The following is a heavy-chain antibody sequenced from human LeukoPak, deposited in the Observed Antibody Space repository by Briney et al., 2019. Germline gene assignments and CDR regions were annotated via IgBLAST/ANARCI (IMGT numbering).Heavy chain of an antibody. J-gene: IGHJ5*02. CDR3: ARDLVGLRLRWFDP. D-gene: IGHD4-17*01. V-gene: IGHV4-30-4*08. Sequence: PSQTLSLTCTVSGGSISSGDYYWSWIRQPPGKGLEWIGYIYYSGSTYYNPSLKSRVTISVDTSKNQFSLKLSSVTAADTAVYYCARDLVGLRLRWFDPWGQGTLVTVSS. CDR2: IYYSGST. CDR1: GGSISSGDYY.